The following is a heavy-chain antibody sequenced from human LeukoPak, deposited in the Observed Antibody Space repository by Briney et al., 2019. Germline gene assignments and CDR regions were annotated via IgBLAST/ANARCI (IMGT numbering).Heavy chain of an antibody. V-gene: IGHV4-38-2*02. CDR3: ARDHSSSSEDY. J-gene: IGHJ4*02. CDR1: GGSINSYY. Sequence: SETLSLTCTVSGGSINSYYWAWIRQPPGKGLEWIGSIFHTGSTYHNPSLKSRVTISVDTSKNQFSLKLNSVTAADTAVYYCARDHSSSSEDYWGQGTLVTVSS. D-gene: IGHD6-13*01. CDR2: IFHTGST.